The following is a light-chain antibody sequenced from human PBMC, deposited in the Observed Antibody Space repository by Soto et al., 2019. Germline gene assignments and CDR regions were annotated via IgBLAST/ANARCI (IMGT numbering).Light chain of an antibody. CDR2: KAS. Sequence: IQMTQSPSTLSASVLDRVTITCLASQSISSWLAWYQQKPGKAPNLLIYKASTLESGVPSRFSGSGSGTEFTLTISSVQPDDFATYYCQEYKSYSWTFGQGTKVDI. J-gene: IGKJ1*01. CDR3: QEYKSYSWT. V-gene: IGKV1-5*03. CDR1: QSISSW.